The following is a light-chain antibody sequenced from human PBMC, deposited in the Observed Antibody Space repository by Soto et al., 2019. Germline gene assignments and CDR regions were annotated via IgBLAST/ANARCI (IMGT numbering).Light chain of an antibody. J-gene: IGLJ2*01. CDR2: SND. Sequence: QLVLTQPPSASGTPGQRVTISCSGSSSNIGSNTVNWYQQLPGTAPKLLISSNDQRPSGVPDRFSGSKSGTSASLAISGLQSDDESDYYCAAWDDSLHAVVFGGGIKLTVL. V-gene: IGLV1-44*01. CDR3: AAWDDSLHAVV. CDR1: SSNIGSNT.